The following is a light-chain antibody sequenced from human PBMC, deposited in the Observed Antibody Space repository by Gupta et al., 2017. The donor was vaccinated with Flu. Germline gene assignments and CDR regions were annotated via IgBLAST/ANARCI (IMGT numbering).Light chain of an antibody. CDR1: QSVSSY. J-gene: IGKJ2*01. V-gene: IGKV3-11*01. CDR3: QRRSNWPPT. Sequence: EIGFTQFSATLSFAPGERATLSCRASQSVSSYLARYQQKPGQAPRLLIYNASNRATSTPARFSGSGFGTDFTLTISSLEPEDFAVYCCQRRSNWPPTFGQGTKLEIK. CDR2: NAS.